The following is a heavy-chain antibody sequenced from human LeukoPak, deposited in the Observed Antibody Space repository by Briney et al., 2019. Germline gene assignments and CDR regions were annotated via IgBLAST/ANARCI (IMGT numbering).Heavy chain of an antibody. D-gene: IGHD6-6*01. CDR2: INSDGSST. J-gene: IGHJ6*02. Sequence: GGSLRLSCAASGLTFSSYWMHWVRQAPGKGLVWVSRINSDGSSTSYADSVKGRFTISRDNAKNTLYLQMNSLRAEDTAVYYCARDPGDVKWYSSSPANYGMDVWGQGTTVTVSS. CDR3: ARDPGDVKWYSSSPANYGMDV. V-gene: IGHV3-74*01. CDR1: GLTFSSYW.